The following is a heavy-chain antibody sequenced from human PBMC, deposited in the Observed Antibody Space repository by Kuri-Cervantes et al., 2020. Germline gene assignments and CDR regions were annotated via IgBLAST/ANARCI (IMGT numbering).Heavy chain of an antibody. Sequence: GSLRLSCAASGFTFNSYAMTWVRQGPGKGLEWIGSIYHSGSTYYNPSLKSRVTISVDTSKNQFSLKLSSVTAADTAVYYCARDRAEYSSSWYNYFDYWGQGTLVTVSS. D-gene: IGHD6-13*01. CDR2: IYHSGST. CDR1: GFTFNSYA. J-gene: IGHJ4*02. V-gene: IGHV4-38-2*02. CDR3: ARDRAEYSSSWYNYFDY.